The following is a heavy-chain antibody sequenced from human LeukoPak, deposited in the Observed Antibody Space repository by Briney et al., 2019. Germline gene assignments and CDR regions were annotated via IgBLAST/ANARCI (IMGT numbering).Heavy chain of an antibody. CDR2: ISGSGGST. Sequence: HPGGSLRLSCAASGFTFSSYWMHWVRQVPGKGLEWASAISGSGGSTYYADSVKGRFTISRDNSKNTLYLQMNSLRAEDTAVYYCAKRRYNNWNDDYYYYGMDVWGQGTTVTVSS. CDR3: AKRRYNNWNDDYYYYGMDV. D-gene: IGHD1-1*01. CDR1: GFTFSSYW. V-gene: IGHV3-23*01. J-gene: IGHJ6*02.